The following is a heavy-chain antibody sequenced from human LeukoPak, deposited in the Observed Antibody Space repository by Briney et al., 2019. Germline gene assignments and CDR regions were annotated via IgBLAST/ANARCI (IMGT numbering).Heavy chain of an antibody. D-gene: IGHD3-10*01. V-gene: IGHV3-30*18. J-gene: IGHJ3*02. CDR2: ISYDGSNK. CDR3: AKDYYGPGRPFDI. CDR1: GFTFSSYG. Sequence: GGSLRLSCAASGFTFSSYGMHWVRQAPGKGLEWVAVISYDGSNKYYADSVKGRFTISRDNSKNTLYLQMNSLRAEDTAVYYCAKDYYGPGRPFDIWGQGTMVTVSS.